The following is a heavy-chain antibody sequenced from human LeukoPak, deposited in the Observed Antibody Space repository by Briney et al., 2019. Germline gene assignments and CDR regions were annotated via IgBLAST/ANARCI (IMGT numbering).Heavy chain of an antibody. CDR1: GFTFSGYA. Sequence: GGSLRLSCAASGFTFSGYAMSWVRQAPGKGLEWASSISGSGGSTHYADSVKGRFTISRDNSKNTLYLQMNSLRVEDTAVYYCAKDLHYNDGKWEFDPWGQGTLVTVSS. D-gene: IGHD5-24*01. CDR2: ISGSGGST. J-gene: IGHJ5*02. V-gene: IGHV3-23*01. CDR3: AKDLHYNDGKWEFDP.